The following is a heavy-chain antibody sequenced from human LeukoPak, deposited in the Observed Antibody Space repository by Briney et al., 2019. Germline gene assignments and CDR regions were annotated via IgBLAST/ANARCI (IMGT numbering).Heavy chain of an antibody. V-gene: IGHV4-39*07. CDR1: GGSISSSSYY. Sequence: PSETLSLTCTVSGGSISSSSYYWGWIRQPPGKGLEWIGSIYYSGSTYYNPSLKSRVTISVDTSKNQFSLKLSSVTAADTAVYYCARVRTSYGDYRYYFDYWGQGTLVTVSS. CDR3: ARVRTSYGDYRYYFDY. J-gene: IGHJ4*02. CDR2: IYYSGST. D-gene: IGHD4-17*01.